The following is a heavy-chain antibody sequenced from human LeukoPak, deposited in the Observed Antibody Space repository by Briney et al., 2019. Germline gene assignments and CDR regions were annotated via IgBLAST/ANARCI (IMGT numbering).Heavy chain of an antibody. CDR3: AKDSIPDY. CDR1: GFTFSSYA. J-gene: IGHJ4*02. V-gene: IGHV3-30*04. D-gene: IGHD2-21*01. CDR2: ISYHARDQ. Sequence: GGSLRLSCTASGFTFSSYAMHWVRQAPGKGLEWVTVISYHARDQFYADSVKGRFTVSRDNSKNTLYLQMNSLGAEDTAVYYCAKDSIPDYWGQGTLVTVSS.